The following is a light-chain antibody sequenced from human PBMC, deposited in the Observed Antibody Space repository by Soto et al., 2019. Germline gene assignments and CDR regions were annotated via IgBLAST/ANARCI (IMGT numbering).Light chain of an antibody. Sequence: EIVMTQSPATLSVSPVERATLSCRASQSVRSAVAWYQQRPGQAPRLLICGASNRVNGVPDRFSGSGSGTDFTLTISSLEPEDFAVFYCQQRSVWPWTFGQGTKVDIK. CDR3: QQRSVWPWT. V-gene: IGKV3-11*01. CDR1: QSVRSA. J-gene: IGKJ1*01. CDR2: GAS.